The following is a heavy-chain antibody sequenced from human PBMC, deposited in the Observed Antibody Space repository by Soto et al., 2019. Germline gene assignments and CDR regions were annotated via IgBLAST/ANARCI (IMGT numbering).Heavy chain of an antibody. CDR3: ARGTADPRGDALNV. V-gene: IGHV6-1*01. D-gene: IGHD2-21*02. J-gene: IGHJ3*01. CDR2: TYYRSKWYN. CDR1: GWRVSSNRSA. Sequence: FHTLPSTGAISGWRVSSNRSAWNWIRQSPSRGLEWLGRTYYRSKWYNDYALSLRSRITINPDTSRNQFSLQLNSVTPEDTAVYYCARGTADPRGDALNVWGQGTMVTVSS.